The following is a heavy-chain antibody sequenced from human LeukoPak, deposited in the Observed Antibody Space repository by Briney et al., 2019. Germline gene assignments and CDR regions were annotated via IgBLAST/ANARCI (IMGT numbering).Heavy chain of an antibody. V-gene: IGHV3-23*01. CDR2: IDGGGT. J-gene: IGHJ4*02. D-gene: IGHD2-15*01. CDR1: GFTFSSYS. Sequence: GGSLRLSCAASGFTFSSYSMDSVRQAPGKGLGWVSTIDGGGTYHAASVKGRFIVSRDNSRNALYLQMNGLRAEDTAVYFCARDGLHCRGGSCESDYWGQGTLVTVSS. CDR3: ARDGLHCRGGSCESDY.